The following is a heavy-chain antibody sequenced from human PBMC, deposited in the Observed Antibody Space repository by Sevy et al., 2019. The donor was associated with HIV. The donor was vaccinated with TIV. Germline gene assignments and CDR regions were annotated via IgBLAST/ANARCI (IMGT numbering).Heavy chain of an antibody. CDR3: SRDLGLRGSSYGCFDY. J-gene: IGHJ4*02. D-gene: IGHD5-12*01. V-gene: IGHV1-2*02. CDR1: GYTFTCQY. Sequence: ASVKVSCKASGYTFTCQYIHWVRQAPGQGLEWMGWINPNSGNTNNAQEVQGRVTMTRDTSISTAYMELSGLKSDDTAVYYCSRDLGLRGSSYGCFDYWGQGTLVTVSS. CDR2: INPNSGNT.